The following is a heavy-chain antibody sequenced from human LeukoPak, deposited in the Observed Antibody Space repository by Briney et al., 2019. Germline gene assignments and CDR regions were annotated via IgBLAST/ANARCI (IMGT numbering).Heavy chain of an antibody. CDR1: GGSINNYF. CDR3: VRHLMTIFGVVIKPGPFDP. D-gene: IGHD3-3*01. V-gene: IGHV4-59*08. Sequence: SETLSLTCTVSGGSINNYFWSWIRQPPGKGLEWLGYVYYSGSTSYSPSLKSRVTISLDTSKNQFSLKLSSVTAADTAVYFCVRHLMTIFGVVIKPGPFDPWGQGTLVTVSS. J-gene: IGHJ5*02. CDR2: VYYSGST.